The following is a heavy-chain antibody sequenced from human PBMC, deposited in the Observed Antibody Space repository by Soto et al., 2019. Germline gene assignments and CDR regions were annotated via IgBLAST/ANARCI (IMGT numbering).Heavy chain of an antibody. J-gene: IGHJ4*02. D-gene: IGHD3-16*02. CDR1: GGSISNSNYY. V-gene: IGHV4-39*01. CDR3: ARQIYDFVWGTYRPFYFDY. Sequence: QLQLQESGPGLLTPSETLSLTCTVSGGSISNSNYYWGWIRQPPGKGLEWIGSIYYSGSTYYNPSLKGRVTISVDTSKNQFSLNLRSVTAADTAVYYCARQIYDFVWGTYRPFYFDYWGQGTLVTVSS. CDR2: IYYSGST.